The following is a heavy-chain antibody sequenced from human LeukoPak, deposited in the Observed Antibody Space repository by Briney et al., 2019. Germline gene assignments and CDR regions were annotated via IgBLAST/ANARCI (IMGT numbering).Heavy chain of an antibody. CDR2: IREDGSEK. CDR3: AGGWKDPPY. V-gene: IGHV3-7*02. Sequence: GGSLRLSCAVSGFTACGFTFSRNSMSWVRQAPGKGLDWVASIREDGSEKYYVDSVKGRFTISRDNAKNSLYLQMDSLRDEDTAVYFCAGGWKDPPYWGQGTLVTVSS. J-gene: IGHJ4*02. D-gene: IGHD1-1*01. CDR1: GFTACGFTFSRNS.